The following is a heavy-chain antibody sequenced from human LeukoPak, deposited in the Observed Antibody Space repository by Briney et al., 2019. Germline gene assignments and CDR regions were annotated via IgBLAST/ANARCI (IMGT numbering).Heavy chain of an antibody. V-gene: IGHV3-33*08. D-gene: IGHD2-21*01. J-gene: IGHJ4*02. CDR2: IWYDGSNK. CDR3: ARVRGHKPTYYFDY. Sequence: PGGSLRLSCAASGFTVSSNYMSWVRQAPGKGLEWVAVIWYDGSNKYYADSVKGRFTISRDNSKNTLYLQMNSLRAEDTAVYYCARVRGHKPTYYFDYWGQGTLVTVSS. CDR1: GFTVSSNY.